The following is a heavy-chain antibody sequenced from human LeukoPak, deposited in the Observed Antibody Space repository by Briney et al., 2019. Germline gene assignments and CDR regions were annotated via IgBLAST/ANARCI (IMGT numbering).Heavy chain of an antibody. CDR2: ISAYNGNT. CDR3: ARGYGGNPSYWYFDL. D-gene: IGHD4-23*01. CDR1: GYTFTSYG. V-gene: IGHV1-18*01. Sequence: ASVKVSCKASGYTFTSYGISWVRQAPGQGLEWMGWISAYNGNTNYAQKLQGRVTMTTDTSTSTAYMELRSLRSDDTAVYYCARGYGGNPSYWYFDLWGRGTLVTVSS. J-gene: IGHJ2*01.